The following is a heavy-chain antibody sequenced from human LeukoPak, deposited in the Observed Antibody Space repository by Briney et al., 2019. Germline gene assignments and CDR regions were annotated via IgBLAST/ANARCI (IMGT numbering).Heavy chain of an antibody. V-gene: IGHV1-2*02. Sequence: ASVRLPCKTSGYSFSDYFIHWVRQAPGQGLEWMGWINPNSGGTNYAQKFQGRVTMTRDTSISTAYMELSRLRSDDTAVYYCASGPPSLDYWGQGTLVTVSS. CDR2: INPNSGGT. J-gene: IGHJ4*02. CDR1: GYSFSDYF. CDR3: ASGPPSLDY.